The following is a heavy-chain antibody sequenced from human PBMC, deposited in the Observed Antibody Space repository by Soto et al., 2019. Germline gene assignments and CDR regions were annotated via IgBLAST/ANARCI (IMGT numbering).Heavy chain of an antibody. Sequence: SVKVSCKASGGTFSSYTISWVRQAPGQGLEWMGRIIPILGIANYAQKFQGRVTITADKSTSTAYMELSSLRSEDTAVYYCARVRWGYDILTGYSHGAFDIWGQGTMVTVPS. CDR3: ARVRWGYDILTGYSHGAFDI. CDR2: IIPILGIA. V-gene: IGHV1-69*02. D-gene: IGHD3-9*01. J-gene: IGHJ3*02. CDR1: GGTFSSYT.